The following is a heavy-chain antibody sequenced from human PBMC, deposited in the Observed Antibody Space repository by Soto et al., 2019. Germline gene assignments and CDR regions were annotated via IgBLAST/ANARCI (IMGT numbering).Heavy chain of an antibody. D-gene: IGHD3-10*01. Sequence: GSLRLSCAASGFTFSDYYMSWIRQAPGKGLEWVSYISSSGSTIYYADSVKGRFTISRDNAKNSLYLQMNSLRAEDTAVYYCARDRVVRGVIINYYYYYYMDVWGKGTTVTVSS. CDR3: ARDRVVRGVIINYYYYYYMDV. CDR1: GFTFSDYY. J-gene: IGHJ6*03. CDR2: ISSSGSTI. V-gene: IGHV3-11*01.